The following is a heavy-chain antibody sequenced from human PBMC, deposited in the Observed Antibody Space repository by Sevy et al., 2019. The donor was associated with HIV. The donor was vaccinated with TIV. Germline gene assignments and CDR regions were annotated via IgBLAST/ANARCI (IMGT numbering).Heavy chain of an antibody. CDR2: ISYEGSNE. J-gene: IGHJ4*02. Sequence: GGSQRLSCAASTFTFGHYAMHWVRQAPGKGLQWVAGISYEGSNEYYTDSVKGRFTISRDNSKNTLNLEMNNLRVEDTALYYCARDWGTPPTAILYYFDFWGQGIPVTVSS. D-gene: IGHD3-16*01. CDR3: ARDWGTPPTAILYYFDF. V-gene: IGHV3-30*04. CDR1: TFTFGHYA.